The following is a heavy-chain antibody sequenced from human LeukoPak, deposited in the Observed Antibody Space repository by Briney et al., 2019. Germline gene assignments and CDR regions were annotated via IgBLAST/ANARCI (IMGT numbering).Heavy chain of an antibody. CDR3: VGGVIVGDYYFDY. J-gene: IGHJ4*02. CDR1: GGFISSYY. D-gene: IGHD3-16*02. Sequence: SETLSLTCTVSGGFISSYYWSWIRQPPGKGLEWIGYIYYSGSTNYNPSLKSRVAISVDTSKNQFSLKLSSVTAADTAVYYCVGGVIVGDYYFDYWGQGTLVTVSS. V-gene: IGHV4-59*08. CDR2: IYYSGST.